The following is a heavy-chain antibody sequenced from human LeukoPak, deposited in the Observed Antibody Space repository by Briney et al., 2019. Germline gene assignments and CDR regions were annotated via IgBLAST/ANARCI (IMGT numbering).Heavy chain of an antibody. CDR3: ANPRYDSSGYYYVD. CDR2: INGGSGNT. D-gene: IGHD3-22*01. Sequence: ASVKVSCKASGYTFTDYTMHWLRQAPGQKLDWMGWINGGSGNTKYSPEFQGRVTITRDTSASTAYMELSSLRSEDTAVYYCANPRYDSSGYYYVDWGQGTLVTVSS. CDR1: GYTFTDYT. V-gene: IGHV1-3*01. J-gene: IGHJ4*02.